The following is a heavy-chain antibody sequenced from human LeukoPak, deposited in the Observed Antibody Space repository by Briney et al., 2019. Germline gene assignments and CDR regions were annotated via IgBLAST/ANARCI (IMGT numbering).Heavy chain of an antibody. CDR1: GFTFNYDA. D-gene: IGHD3-16*01. Sequence: QAGGSLRLSCAASGFTFNYDAISWVRQAPGKGLEWVSSVRGSGGSTYYSDSVRGWFTISRDISKNTVYLQMNGLRAEDTAMYYCAKDDKGDFYFDYWGQGTLVTVSS. CDR3: AKDDKGDFYFDY. CDR2: VRGSGGST. J-gene: IGHJ4*02. V-gene: IGHV3-23*01.